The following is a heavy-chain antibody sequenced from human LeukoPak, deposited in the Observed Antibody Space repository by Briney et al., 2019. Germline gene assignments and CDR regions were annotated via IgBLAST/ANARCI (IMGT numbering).Heavy chain of an antibody. J-gene: IGHJ2*01. D-gene: IGHD4/OR15-4a*01. CDR3: ASESGADPNWYFDL. V-gene: IGHV1-2*02. CDR1: GYALTGYH. CDR2: INPNSGGT. Sequence: ASVKVSCKASGYALTGYHMQWVRQAPGQGLEWMGCINPNSGGTNYAQKFQGRVTMTRDTSISTSYMELSRLTSNDTAVYYCASESGADPNWYFDLWGRGTLVTVSS.